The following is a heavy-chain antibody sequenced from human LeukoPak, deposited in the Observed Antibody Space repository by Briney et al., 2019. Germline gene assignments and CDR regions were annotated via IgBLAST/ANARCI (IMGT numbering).Heavy chain of an antibody. CDR2: INHSGST. J-gene: IGHJ4*02. CDR1: GGSFSGYY. V-gene: IGHV4-34*01. Sequence: KPSETLSLTCAVYGGSFSGYYWSWIRQPPGKGLEWIGEINHSGSTNYNPSLKSRVTISVDTSKNQFSLKLSSVTAADTAVCYCARGPNYGDYDRYFDYWGQGTLVTVSS. CDR3: ARGPNYGDYDRYFDY. D-gene: IGHD4-17*01.